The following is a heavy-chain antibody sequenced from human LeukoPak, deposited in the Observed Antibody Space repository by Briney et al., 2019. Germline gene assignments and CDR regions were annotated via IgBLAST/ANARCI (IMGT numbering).Heavy chain of an antibody. CDR3: ARVFRGVVVPAAIYFDY. CDR1: GGSISSSSYY. Sequence: SETLSLTCTVSGGSISSSSYYWGWIRQPPGKGLEWIGSIYYSGSTYYNPSLKSRVTISVDTSKNQFSLKLSSVTAADTAVYYCARVFRGVVVPAAIYFDYWGQGTLVTVSS. D-gene: IGHD2-2*02. V-gene: IGHV4-39*07. J-gene: IGHJ4*02. CDR2: IYYSGST.